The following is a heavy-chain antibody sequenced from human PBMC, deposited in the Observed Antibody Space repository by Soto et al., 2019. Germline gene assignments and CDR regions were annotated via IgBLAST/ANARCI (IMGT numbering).Heavy chain of an antibody. D-gene: IGHD3-10*01. Sequence: QLQLQESGPGLVKPSETLSLTCTVSGGSISSSSYYWGWIRQPPGKGREGMGSIYYSGSTYYNPSLKRRVTISVDTSKNQFSLKLSSVTAADTAVYYCARRVYYGSGSYSAFDIWGQGTMVTVSS. J-gene: IGHJ3*02. CDR2: IYYSGST. CDR1: GGSISSSSYY. V-gene: IGHV4-39*01. CDR3: ARRVYYGSGSYSAFDI.